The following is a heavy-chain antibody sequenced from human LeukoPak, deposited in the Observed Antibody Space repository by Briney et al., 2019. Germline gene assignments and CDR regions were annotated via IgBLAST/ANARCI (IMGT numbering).Heavy chain of an antibody. CDR2: IYYSGST. CDR1: GGSISSGDYY. V-gene: IGHV4-30-4*08. J-gene: IGHJ6*03. D-gene: IGHD3-22*01. CDR3: AREKSTYYYDSSGPFYYYYYMDV. Sequence: SQTLSLTCTVSGGSISSGDYYWSWIRQPPGKGLEWIGYIYYSGSTYYNPSLKSRVTISVDTSKNQFSLKLSSVTAADTAVYYCAREKSTYYYDSSGPFYYYYYMDVWGKGTTVTVSS.